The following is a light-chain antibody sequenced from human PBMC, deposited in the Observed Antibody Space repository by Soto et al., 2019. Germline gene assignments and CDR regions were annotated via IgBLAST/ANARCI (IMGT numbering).Light chain of an antibody. Sequence: IQLTQSPSSLSASVGDRVTITCRASQGISSYLAWSQQKPGKAPKLLIYAASTLQSGVPSRFSGSGSGTDFTLTISSLQPDDFATYYCQQLNSYPKTFGEGTKVEI. CDR1: QGISSY. CDR2: AAS. V-gene: IGKV1-9*01. CDR3: QQLNSYPKT. J-gene: IGKJ1*01.